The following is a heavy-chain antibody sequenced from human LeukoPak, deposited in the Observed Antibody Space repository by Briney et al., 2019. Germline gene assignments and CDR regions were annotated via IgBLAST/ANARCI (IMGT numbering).Heavy chain of an antibody. J-gene: IGHJ4*02. D-gene: IGHD6-13*01. Sequence: GESLQISCQGSGYRFTSYWSSWVRRLPGKGLEWMGRIDPSDSYTNYSPSFQGHVTISADKSISTAYLQWSSLKASDTAMYYCARLSGIAAAGGKWGQGTLVTVSS. CDR1: GYRFTSYW. CDR2: IDPSDSYT. CDR3: ARLSGIAAAGGK. V-gene: IGHV5-10-1*01.